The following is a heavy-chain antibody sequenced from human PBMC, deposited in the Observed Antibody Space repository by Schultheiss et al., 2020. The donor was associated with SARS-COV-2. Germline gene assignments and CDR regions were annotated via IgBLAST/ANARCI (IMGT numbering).Heavy chain of an antibody. CDR2: INHSGST. D-gene: IGHD2-21*01. CDR3: AREPYLGGD. Sequence: SETLSLTCTVSGGSVSSGSYYWSWIRQPPGKGLEWIGEINHSGSTNYNPSLKSRVTISLHTSTDQFSLNLTSVTAADTAVYYCAREPYLGGDWGQGTLVTVSS. V-gene: IGHV4-39*07. CDR1: GGSVSSGSYY. J-gene: IGHJ4*02.